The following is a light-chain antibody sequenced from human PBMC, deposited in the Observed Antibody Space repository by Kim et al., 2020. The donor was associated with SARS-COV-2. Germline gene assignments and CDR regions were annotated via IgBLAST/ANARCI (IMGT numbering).Light chain of an antibody. J-gene: IGKJ1*01. CDR2: GAS. V-gene: IGKV3-15*01. Sequence: SPGESATLSCRASQSVSRHLAWYQQKPGQPPRLVMYGASTRPTGIPVRFSGSGSGTDFTLIISSLQSEDFAVYYCQHYNNWPPWTFGQGTKVDIK. CDR3: QHYNNWPPWT. CDR1: QSVSRH.